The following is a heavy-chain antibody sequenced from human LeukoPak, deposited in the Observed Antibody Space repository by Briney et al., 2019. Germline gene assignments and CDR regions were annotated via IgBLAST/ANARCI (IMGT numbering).Heavy chain of an antibody. CDR1: GFTFSNYA. CDR3: ARNILFAFDI. Sequence: PGGSLRLSCAASGFTFSNYAMNWVRQAPGKGLEWVSITYNDGSTYYADSMKGRFTISRDDSKNTLYLQVNSLRAEDTAMYYCARNILFAFDIWGQGTMVTVSS. CDR2: TYNDGST. J-gene: IGHJ3*02. V-gene: IGHV3-53*01.